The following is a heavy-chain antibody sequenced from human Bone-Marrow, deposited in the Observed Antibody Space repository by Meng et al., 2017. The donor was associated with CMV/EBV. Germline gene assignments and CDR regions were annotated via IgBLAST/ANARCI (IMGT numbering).Heavy chain of an antibody. CDR1: GGSISNNNW. V-gene: IGHV4-4*02. Sequence: SGGSISNNNWCSGVRQPPGKGLEWIGAIFHSGSTNYNPSLKSRVIISVDRSKNHFSLKLNSVTAADTAVYYCARSMAGGLWFGELKGWGQGTLVTVSS. J-gene: IGHJ4*02. D-gene: IGHD3-10*01. CDR2: IFHSGST. CDR3: ARSMAGGLWFGELKG.